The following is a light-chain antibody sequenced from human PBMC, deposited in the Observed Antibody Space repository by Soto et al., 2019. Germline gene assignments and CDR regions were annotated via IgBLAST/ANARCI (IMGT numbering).Light chain of an antibody. CDR1: NIGSKS. V-gene: IGLV3-21*04. CDR2: YDS. CDR3: QVWDSSSEWV. J-gene: IGLJ3*02. Sequence: SYELTQPPSVSVAPGKTARITCGGNNIGSKSVHWYQQKPGQAPVLVIYYDSDRPSGIPERFSGSNSGNTATLTIGRVEAGDEADYYCQVWDSSSEWVFGGGTKLTVL.